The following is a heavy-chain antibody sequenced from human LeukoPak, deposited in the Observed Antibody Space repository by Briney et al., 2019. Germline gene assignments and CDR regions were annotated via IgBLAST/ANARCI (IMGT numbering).Heavy chain of an antibody. CDR1: GFTFNIYG. CDR2: TSANGATT. J-gene: IGHJ4*02. Sequence: GGSLRLSCAASGFTFNIYGMSWVRQAPGKGLEWVSATSANGATTYYADSVKGRFAISRDNSKNTLYLQMNSLRAEDTAVYYCAKDVPLLRPSREPLDYWGQGTLVTVSS. D-gene: IGHD6-6*01. V-gene: IGHV3-23*01. CDR3: AKDVPLLRPSREPLDY.